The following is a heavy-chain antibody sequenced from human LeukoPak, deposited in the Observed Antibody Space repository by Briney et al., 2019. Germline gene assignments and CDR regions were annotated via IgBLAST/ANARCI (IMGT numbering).Heavy chain of an antibody. J-gene: IGHJ5*02. CDR1: GGSFSGYY. CDR2: INHSGST. V-gene: IGHV4-34*01. Sequence: SETLSLTCAAYGGSFSGYYWSWIRQPPGKGLEWIGEINHSGSTNYNPSLKSRVTISVGTSKNQFSLKLSSVTAADTAVYYCARDLAAAQGGWFDPWGQGTLVTVSS. CDR3: ARDLAAAQGGWFDP. D-gene: IGHD6-13*01.